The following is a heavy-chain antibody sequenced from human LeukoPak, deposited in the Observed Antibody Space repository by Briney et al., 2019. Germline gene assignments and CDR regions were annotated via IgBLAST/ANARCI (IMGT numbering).Heavy chain of an antibody. CDR2: ISGSGDTA. D-gene: IGHD5-24*01. CDR1: GFTFSTYA. Sequence: PGGSLRLSCAVSGFTFSTYAMSWVRQAPGKGLEWVSSISGSGDTAKYADSVKGRFTISRDNSKNTLYLQMNSLRADETAVYYCAKCREMATMWVDMEVWGKGTTVTVSS. J-gene: IGHJ6*03. CDR3: AKCREMATMWVDMEV. V-gene: IGHV3-23*01.